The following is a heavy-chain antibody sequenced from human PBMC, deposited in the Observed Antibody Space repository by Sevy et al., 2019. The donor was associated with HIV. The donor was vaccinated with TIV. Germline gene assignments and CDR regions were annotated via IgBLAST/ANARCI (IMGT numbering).Heavy chain of an antibody. D-gene: IGHD2-2*01. CDR3: ARPLKYCSSTSCYLGDYYYYMDV. Sequence: GESLKISCAASGFTFSSYSMNWVRQAPGKGLEWVSSISSSSSYIYYADSVKGRFTISRDNAKNSLYLQMNSLRAEETAVYYCARPLKYCSSTSCYLGDYYYYMDVWGKGTTVTVSS. J-gene: IGHJ6*03. V-gene: IGHV3-21*01. CDR2: ISSSSSYI. CDR1: GFTFSSYS.